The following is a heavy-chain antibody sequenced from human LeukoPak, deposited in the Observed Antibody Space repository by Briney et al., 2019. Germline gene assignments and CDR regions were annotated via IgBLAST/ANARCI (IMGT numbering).Heavy chain of an antibody. Sequence: ASVKVSCKASGYTFTSYGISWARQAPGQGLEWMGWISAYNGNTNYAQKLQGRVTMTTDTSTSTAYMELRSLRSDDTAVYYCARDLLAGRLYYDSSGSLARIDYWGQGTLVTVSS. CDR1: GYTFTSYG. J-gene: IGHJ4*02. CDR3: ARDLLAGRLYYDSSGSLARIDY. CDR2: ISAYNGNT. V-gene: IGHV1-18*01. D-gene: IGHD3-22*01.